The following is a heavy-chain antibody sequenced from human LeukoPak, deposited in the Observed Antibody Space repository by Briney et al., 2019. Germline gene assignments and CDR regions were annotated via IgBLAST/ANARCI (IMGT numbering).Heavy chain of an antibody. Sequence: PGGSLRLSCAASGFTVSSNYMSWVRQAPGKGLEWVSVIYSGGSAYYADSVKGRFTISRDNSKNTLYLQMNSPRAEDTAVYYCARERAAAGTSYFDYWGQGTLVTVSS. CDR2: IYSGGSA. J-gene: IGHJ4*02. V-gene: IGHV3-66*02. D-gene: IGHD6-13*01. CDR1: GFTVSSNY. CDR3: ARERAAAGTSYFDY.